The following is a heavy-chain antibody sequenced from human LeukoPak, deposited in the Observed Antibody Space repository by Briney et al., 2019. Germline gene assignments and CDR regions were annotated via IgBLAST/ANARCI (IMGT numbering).Heavy chain of an antibody. CDR1: GGSISSGSYY. Sequence: SETLSLTCTVSGGSISSGSYYWSWIRQPAGKGLEWIGRIYTSGSTNYNPSLKSRVTISVDTSKNQFSLKLSSVTAADTAVYYCARDQQASIAAVYYFDYWGQGTLVTVSS. V-gene: IGHV4-61*02. J-gene: IGHJ4*02. D-gene: IGHD6-13*01. CDR3: ARDQQASIAAVYYFDY. CDR2: IYTSGST.